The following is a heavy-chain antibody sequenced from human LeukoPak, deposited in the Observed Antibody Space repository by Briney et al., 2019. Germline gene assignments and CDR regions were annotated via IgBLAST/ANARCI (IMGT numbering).Heavy chain of an antibody. CDR2: IKHNGNVN. D-gene: IGHD3-16*01. Sequence: GGSLRLSCAASGFTFSSYWMNWARQAPGKGLEWVASIKHNGNVNYYVDSVKGRFTISRDNAKNSLYLQMSNLRAEDTAVYFCARGGGLDVWGQGATVTVSS. J-gene: IGHJ6*02. CDR3: ARGGGLDV. CDR1: GFTFSSYW. V-gene: IGHV3-7*03.